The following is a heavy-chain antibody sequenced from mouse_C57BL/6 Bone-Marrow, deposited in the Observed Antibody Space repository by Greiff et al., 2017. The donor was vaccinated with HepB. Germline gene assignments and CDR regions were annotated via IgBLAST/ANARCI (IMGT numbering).Heavy chain of an antibody. D-gene: IGHD3-2*02. CDR1: GFNIKDDY. J-gene: IGHJ4*01. V-gene: IGHV14-4*01. CDR3: TTNSSGY. CDR2: IDPENGDT. Sequence: EVMLVESGAELVRPGASVKLSCTASGFNIKDDYMHWVKQRPEQGLEWIGWIDPENGDTEYASKFQGKATITADTSSNTAYLQLSSLTSEDTAVYYCTTNSSGYWGQGTSVTVSS.